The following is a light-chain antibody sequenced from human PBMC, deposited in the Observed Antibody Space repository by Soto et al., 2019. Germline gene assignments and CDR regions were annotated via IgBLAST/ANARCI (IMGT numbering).Light chain of an antibody. Sequence: DIQMTQSPSTLSASVGDRVTITCRASQSISIWLTWYQQKPGKAPKLLIYKASTLESGVPPRFSGSGSGTEFTLTISSLQPADFATYYCQQYSSDWTFGQGTKVEMK. CDR2: KAS. J-gene: IGKJ1*01. CDR1: QSISIW. CDR3: QQYSSDWT. V-gene: IGKV1-5*03.